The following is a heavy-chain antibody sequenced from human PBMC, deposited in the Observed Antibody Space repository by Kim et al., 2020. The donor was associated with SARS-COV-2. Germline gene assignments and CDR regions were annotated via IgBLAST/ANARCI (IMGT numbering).Heavy chain of an antibody. J-gene: IGHJ4*02. V-gene: IGHV3-48*02. CDR3: ARDLNGVADEWLVLLVAVTGFDY. Sequence: GGSLRLSCAASGFTFSSYSMNWVRQAPGKGLEWVSYISSSSSTIYYADSVKGRFTISRDNAKNSLYLQMNSLRDEDTAVYYCARDLNGVADEWLVLLVAVTGFDYWGQGTLVTVSS. CDR2: ISSSSSTI. CDR1: GFTFSSYS. D-gene: IGHD6-19*01.